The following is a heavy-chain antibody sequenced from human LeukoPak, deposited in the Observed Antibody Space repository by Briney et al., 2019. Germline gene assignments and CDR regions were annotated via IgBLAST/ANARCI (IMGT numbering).Heavy chain of an antibody. D-gene: IGHD1-7*01. J-gene: IGHJ4*02. CDR2: ISSSSSTI. CDR3: ARDRGPNWNYPIDY. CDR1: GFTFSSYE. V-gene: IGHV3-48*03. Sequence: RPGGSLRLSCAASGFTFSSYEMNWVRQAPGKGLEWVSYISSSSSTIYYADSVKGRFTISRDNAKNSLYLQMNSLRAEDTAVYYCARDRGPNWNYPIDYWGQGTLVTVSS.